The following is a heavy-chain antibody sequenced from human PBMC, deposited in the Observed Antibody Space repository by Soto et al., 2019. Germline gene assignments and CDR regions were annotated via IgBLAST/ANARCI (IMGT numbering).Heavy chain of an antibody. V-gene: IGHV1-69*13. D-gene: IGHD2-2*01. J-gene: IGHJ6*02. CDR2: IIPIFGTA. CDR3: ARGLIVLVPAALAVRGVFGVDYYYYGMDV. Sequence: GASVKVSCEASGYTFTSYYMHWVRQAPGQGLEWMGGIIPIFGTANYAQKFQGRVTITADESTSTAYMELSSLRSEDTAVYYCARGLIVLVPAALAVRGVFGVDYYYYGMDVWGQGTTVTVSS. CDR1: GYTFTSYY.